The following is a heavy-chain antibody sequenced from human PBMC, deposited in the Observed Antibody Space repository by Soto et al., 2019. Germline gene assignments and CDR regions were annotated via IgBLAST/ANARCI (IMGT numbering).Heavy chain of an antibody. CDR2: IVVGSGNT. D-gene: IGHD3-22*01. J-gene: IGHJ6*02. Sequence: QMQLVQSGPEVKKPGTSVKVSCKASGFTFTSSAMQWVRQARGQRLEWIGWIVVGSGNTNYAQKFQERVTITRDMSTSTAYKELSSLRSEDTAVYYCAANPAYYYDSSGYKYYYYGMDVWGQGTTVTVSS. V-gene: IGHV1-58*02. CDR3: AANPAYYYDSSGYKYYYYGMDV. CDR1: GFTFTSSA.